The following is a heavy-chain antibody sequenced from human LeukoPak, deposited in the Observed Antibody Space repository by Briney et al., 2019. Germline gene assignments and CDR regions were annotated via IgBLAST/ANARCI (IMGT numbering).Heavy chain of an antibody. CDR1: GFTVSSNY. V-gene: IGHV3-53*01. D-gene: IGHD4-17*01. J-gene: IGHJ4*02. Sequence: GGSLRLSCAASGFTVSSNYMNWVRQAPGKGLEWVSVIYSGGSTYSADSVRGRFTISRDNSKNTLYLQMNNLRAEDTAVYYCARGEDYGDYFDYWGQGTLVTVFS. CDR3: ARGEDYGDYFDY. CDR2: IYSGGST.